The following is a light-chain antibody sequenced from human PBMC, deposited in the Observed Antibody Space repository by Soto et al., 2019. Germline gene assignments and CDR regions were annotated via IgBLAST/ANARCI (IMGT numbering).Light chain of an antibody. V-gene: IGLV2-8*01. CDR3: TSHAGSNNYV. Sequence: QSALTQPHSASGSPGQSVTIYCTGTSSDVGGYNYVSWYQQHPGKAPKLIISEVSKRPSGVPDRFSGSKSGNTASLTVSGLQAEDEADYYCTSHAGSNNYVFGTGTKLTVL. J-gene: IGLJ1*01. CDR1: SSDVGGYNY. CDR2: EVS.